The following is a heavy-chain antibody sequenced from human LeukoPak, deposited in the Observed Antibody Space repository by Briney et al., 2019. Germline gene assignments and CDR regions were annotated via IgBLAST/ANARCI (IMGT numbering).Heavy chain of an antibody. V-gene: IGHV3-9*01. D-gene: IGHD1-20*01. CDR1: GFTFDDYA. CDR3: AKDYNYGWKGAFDI. CDR2: ISWNSGSI. J-gene: IGHJ3*02. Sequence: GRSLRLSCAASGFTFDDYAMHWVRQAPGKGLEWVSGISWNSGSIGYADSVKGRFTISRDNAKNSLYLQMNSLRAEDTALYYCAKDYNYGWKGAFDIWGQGTMVTVSS.